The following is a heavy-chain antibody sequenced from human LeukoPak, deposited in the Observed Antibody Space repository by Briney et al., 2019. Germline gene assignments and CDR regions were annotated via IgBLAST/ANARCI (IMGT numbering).Heavy chain of an antibody. CDR2: IWYDGSNK. CDR3: ASSSLRYFDWFPYGMDV. V-gene: IGHV3-33*01. J-gene: IGHJ6*02. D-gene: IGHD3-9*01. CDR1: GFTFSSYG. Sequence: PGGSLRLSCAASGFTFSSYGMHWVRQAPGKGLEWVAVIWYDGSNKYYADSVKGRFTISRDNPKNTLYLQMNSLRAEDTAVYSCASSSLRYFDWFPYGMDVWGQGTTVTVSS.